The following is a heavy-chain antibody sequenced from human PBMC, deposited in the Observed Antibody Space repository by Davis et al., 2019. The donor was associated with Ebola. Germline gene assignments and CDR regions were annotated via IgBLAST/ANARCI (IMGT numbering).Heavy chain of an antibody. D-gene: IGHD5-18*01. CDR1: GYTFTGYY. J-gene: IGHJ4*02. Sequence: ASVNVSCKASGYTFTGYYMHWLRQAPAQGFPWMGVINPSGAGPDYSQRFQGRVSMTRATSMNTANLDLTSLRSEDSAVYYGAAGSDTAKFDQWGQGTLVTVSS. V-gene: IGHV1-46*03. CDR2: INPSGAGP. CDR3: AAGSDTAKFDQ.